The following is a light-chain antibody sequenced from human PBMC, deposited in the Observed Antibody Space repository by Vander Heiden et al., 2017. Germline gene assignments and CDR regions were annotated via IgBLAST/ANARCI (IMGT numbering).Light chain of an antibody. Sequence: EIVMTQFPATLSVFLGEGVTLSCRASQSVSSHLAWYQQKPGQAPRLLIYEASTRAAGVPARCSGSASGTEFTLTISSLQSEDFAMYYCQQYSNWWTFGQGTKVEIK. V-gene: IGKV3-15*01. J-gene: IGKJ1*01. CDR2: EAS. CDR3: QQYSNWWT. CDR1: QSVSSH.